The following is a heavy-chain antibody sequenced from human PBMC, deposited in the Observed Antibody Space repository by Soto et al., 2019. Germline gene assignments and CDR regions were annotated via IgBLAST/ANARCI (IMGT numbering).Heavy chain of an antibody. V-gene: IGHV1-69*13. D-gene: IGHD5-18*01. J-gene: IGHJ4*02. CDR2: IIPIFGTA. Sequence: GASVKVSCKASGGTFSSYAISWVRQAPGQGLEWMGGIIPIFGTANYAQKFQGRVTITADESTSTAYVELSSLRSEDTAVYYCARDKGPGYSYGRGTGDYWGQGTLVTVSS. CDR3: ARDKGPGYSYGRGTGDY. CDR1: GGTFSSYA.